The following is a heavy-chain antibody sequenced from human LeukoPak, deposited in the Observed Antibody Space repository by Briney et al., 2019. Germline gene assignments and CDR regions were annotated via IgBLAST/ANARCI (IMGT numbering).Heavy chain of an antibody. V-gene: IGHV1-18*01. CDR3: GKGSTLGY. CDR1: GYTFKNYG. Sequence: ASVKVSCKASGYTFKNYGVSWVRRAPGQGFEWMGWISASNGNTNYAQKFQGRVTMTTDTSTSTAYMELRSLRFDDTAVYYCGKGSTLGYWGQGTLVTVSS. CDR2: ISASNGNT. D-gene: IGHD7-27*01. J-gene: IGHJ4*02.